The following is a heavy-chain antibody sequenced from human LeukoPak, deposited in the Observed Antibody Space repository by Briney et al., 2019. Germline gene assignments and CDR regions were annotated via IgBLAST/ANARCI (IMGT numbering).Heavy chain of an antibody. CDR3: ARASSGWAFDS. Sequence: ASVKVSCKASGYTFTGYYMHWVRQAPGQGLEWMGWINPNSGDTNYAQKFQGRVTMTRDTSISTAYMELSRLRSDDTAVFYCARASSGWAFDSWGQGTLVTVSS. V-gene: IGHV1-2*02. CDR2: INPNSGDT. J-gene: IGHJ4*02. D-gene: IGHD6-19*01. CDR1: GYTFTGYY.